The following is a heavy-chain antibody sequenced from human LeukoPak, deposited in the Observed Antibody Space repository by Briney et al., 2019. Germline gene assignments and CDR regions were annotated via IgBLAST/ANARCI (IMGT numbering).Heavy chain of an antibody. D-gene: IGHD3-22*01. J-gene: IGHJ1*01. CDR2: IYDSGRT. Sequence: PSETLSLTCSVSGDSVSRGDSYWGWIRQPPGKGLEWIGTIYDSGRTYYSPSLTGRVTISVDPSNNQFSLTLRPVTAADTAVYYCARRRYYDGSGYLEWGQGTLLSVSS. CDR1: GDSVSRGDSY. V-gene: IGHV4-39*01. CDR3: ARRRYYDGSGYLE.